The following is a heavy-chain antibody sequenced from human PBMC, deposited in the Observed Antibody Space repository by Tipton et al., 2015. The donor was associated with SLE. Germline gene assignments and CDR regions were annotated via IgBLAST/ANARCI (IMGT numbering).Heavy chain of an antibody. CDR1: GFTFSSYS. J-gene: IGHJ4*02. CDR3: AKGGRDFFDY. D-gene: IGHD2-21*02. Sequence: SLRLSCAASGFTFSSYSMHWVRQTPGKGLEWVAVISYDGSNKYYADSVKGRFTISRDNSKNTLYLQMNSLRAKDTAVYYCAKGGRDFFDYWGQGTLVTVSS. CDR2: ISYDGSNK. V-gene: IGHV3-30*04.